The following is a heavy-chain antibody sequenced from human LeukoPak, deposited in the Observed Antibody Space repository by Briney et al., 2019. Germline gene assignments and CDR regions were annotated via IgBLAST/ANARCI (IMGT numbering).Heavy chain of an antibody. CDR2: IIPIFGTA. Sequence: SVKVSSKASGYTFTGYYMHWVRQAPGQGLEWMGGIIPIFGTANYAQTFQGRVTITTDESTSTAYMELRSLRSDDTAVYYCAREPPRITMVRPPYFDYWGQGTLVTVSS. D-gene: IGHD3-10*01. V-gene: IGHV1-69*05. CDR3: AREPPRITMVRPPYFDY. J-gene: IGHJ4*02. CDR1: GYTFTGYY.